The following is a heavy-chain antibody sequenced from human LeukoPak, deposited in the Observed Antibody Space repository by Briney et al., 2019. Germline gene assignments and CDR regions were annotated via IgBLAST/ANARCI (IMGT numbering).Heavy chain of an antibody. V-gene: IGHV3-23*01. J-gene: IGHJ4*02. D-gene: IGHD5-24*01. CDR2: ISDRGDTT. Sequence: PGGSLRLSCAASGFTFSSYAMSWVRQAPGKGLEWVSTISDRGDTTYYADSVKGRFTISRDISKNTLVLQMNSLRAEDTAVYYCAKDRGRRDGYYLNYFDYWGQGTLVTVSS. CDR1: GFTFSSYA. CDR3: AKDRGRRDGYYLNYFDY.